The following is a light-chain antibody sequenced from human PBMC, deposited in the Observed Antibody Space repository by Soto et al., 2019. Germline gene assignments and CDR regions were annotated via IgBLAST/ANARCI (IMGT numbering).Light chain of an antibody. CDR3: QQYNKWPPET. Sequence: EIVMTQSPVTLSVSPGERATLSCRASQTIGTNVAWYQQKPGQPPILLIYDASTRATGIPARFSGSGSGTDFTLTISSLQSEDFAVYYCQQYNKWPPETFGQGTKVDIK. CDR1: QTIGTN. V-gene: IGKV3-15*01. CDR2: DAS. J-gene: IGKJ1*01.